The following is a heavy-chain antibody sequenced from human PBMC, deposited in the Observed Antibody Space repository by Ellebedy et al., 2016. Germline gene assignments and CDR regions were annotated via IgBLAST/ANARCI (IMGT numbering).Heavy chain of an antibody. CDR3: ARGAYTYGQFDT. D-gene: IGHD2-21*01. Sequence: SETLSLXXTVSGGSIHSASFFWIWIRQSPGKGLQWIGSVFHSGSVYYNPSLRSRVTISVDTSRNHFSLRLDSVTAADTAVDFCARGAYTYGQFDTWGQGMPVTVSS. CDR2: VFHSGSV. J-gene: IGHJ4*02. CDR1: GGSIHSASFF. V-gene: IGHV4-61*03.